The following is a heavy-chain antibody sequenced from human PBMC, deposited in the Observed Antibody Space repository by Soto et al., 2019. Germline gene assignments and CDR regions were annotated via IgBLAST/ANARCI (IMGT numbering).Heavy chain of an antibody. CDR3: ARDLGYSSSSGYRVYNWFDP. CDR2: IYYSGST. J-gene: IGHJ5*02. CDR1: GGSISSYY. Sequence: SETLSLTCTVSGGSISSYYWSWIRQPPGKGLEWIGYIYYSGSTNYNPSLKSRVTISVDTSRNQFSLKLSSVTAADTAVYYCARDLGYSSSSGYRVYNWFDPWGQGTLVTVSS. D-gene: IGHD6-6*01. V-gene: IGHV4-59*01.